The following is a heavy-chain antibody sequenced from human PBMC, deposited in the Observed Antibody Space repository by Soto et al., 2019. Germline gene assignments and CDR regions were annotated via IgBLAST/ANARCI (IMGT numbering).Heavy chain of an antibody. V-gene: IGHV1-8*01. CDR1: GYTFTSYD. D-gene: IGHD3-22*01. J-gene: IGHJ4*02. Sequence: ASVKASCKASGYTFTSYDINWVRQATGQGLEWMGWMNPNSGNTGYAQKFQGRVTMTRDTSISTAYMELSSLRSEDTAVYYCASAIRSSGYYYAFDYWGQGTLVTVSS. CDR2: MNPNSGNT. CDR3: ASAIRSSGYYYAFDY.